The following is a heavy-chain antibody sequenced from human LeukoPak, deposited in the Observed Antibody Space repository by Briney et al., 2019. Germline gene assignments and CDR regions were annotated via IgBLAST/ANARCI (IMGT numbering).Heavy chain of an antibody. Sequence: SETLSLTCTVSGYSISSGYYWGWIRQPPGKGLEWIGSIYHSGSTYYNPSLKSRFTISVDTSKNQFSLKLSSVTAADTAVYYCASYGDYGIFDYWGQGTLVTVSS. J-gene: IGHJ4*02. CDR1: GYSISSGYY. D-gene: IGHD4-17*01. CDR3: ASYGDYGIFDY. V-gene: IGHV4-38-2*02. CDR2: IYHSGST.